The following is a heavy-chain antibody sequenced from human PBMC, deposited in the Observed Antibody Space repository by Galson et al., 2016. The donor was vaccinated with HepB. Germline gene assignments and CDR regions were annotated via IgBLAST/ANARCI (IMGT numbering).Heavy chain of an antibody. J-gene: IGHJ3*02. Sequence: TLSLTCTVSGGSISSGGYFWNWIRQHPGKGLEWIGYIYYSGTTTYNPSLQSRVTISVDTSKNHFSLKLNSVTAADTAMYYCARGTTVAQRNHDAFDIWGQGTMVTVSS. CDR2: IYYSGTT. D-gene: IGHD4-23*01. CDR3: ARGTTVAQRNHDAFDI. V-gene: IGHV4-31*03. CDR1: GGSISSGGYF.